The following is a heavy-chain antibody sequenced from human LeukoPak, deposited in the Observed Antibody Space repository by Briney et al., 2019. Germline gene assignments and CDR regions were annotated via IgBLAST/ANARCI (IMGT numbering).Heavy chain of an antibody. CDR1: GFTVSSNY. CDR3: ARVGSSWHSGYYFDY. V-gene: IGHV3-53*01. Sequence: GGSLRLSCAASGFTVSSNYMSWVRQAPGKGLEWVSVIYSGGSTYYADSVKGRFTISRDNSKNTLYLQMNSLRAEDTAVYYCARVGSSWHSGYYFDYWGQGTLVTVSS. D-gene: IGHD2-15*01. CDR2: IYSGGST. J-gene: IGHJ4*02.